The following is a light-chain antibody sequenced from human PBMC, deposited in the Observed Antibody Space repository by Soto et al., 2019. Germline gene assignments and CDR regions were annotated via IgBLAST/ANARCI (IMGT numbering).Light chain of an antibody. CDR2: DAS. Sequence: DIQMPQSPSSLSASVGDRVTITCQASQDISNFLNWYQQKPGKAPKVLIYDASYLEDGVPSRFSGSGSGTDFTFTISSLQPEDIATYYCQQYDILPRTFGGGTKVEI. CDR1: QDISNF. V-gene: IGKV1-33*01. J-gene: IGKJ4*01. CDR3: QQYDILPRT.